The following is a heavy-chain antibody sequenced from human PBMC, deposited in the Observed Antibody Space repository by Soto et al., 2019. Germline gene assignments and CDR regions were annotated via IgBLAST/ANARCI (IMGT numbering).Heavy chain of an antibody. V-gene: IGHV1-18*01. Sequence: EASVKVSCKSSGYPFTHYGITWVRQAPGQGLEWMGWISPFNGNTNYGQTLQGRVTLTTDTSTSTVYMELSSLRSEDTAVYYCARGEIAAAETYDAFDIRGQGTMVTVSS. CDR1: GYPFTHYG. J-gene: IGHJ3*02. CDR3: ARGEIAAAETYDAFDI. CDR2: ISPFNGNT. D-gene: IGHD6-13*01.